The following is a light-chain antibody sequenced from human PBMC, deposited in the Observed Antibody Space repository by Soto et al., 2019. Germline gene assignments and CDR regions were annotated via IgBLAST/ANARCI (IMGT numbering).Light chain of an antibody. CDR2: RSN. CDR1: SSDIGSNT. Sequence: QSVLTQPPSASGTPGQRVTISCSGSSSDIGSNTVNWDQQLPGTAPKLLIYRSNQRPSGVPDRFTASKSGTSASLAISGLQSEDEADYHCAAWDDSLNGWVFGGGTQLTVL. V-gene: IGLV1-44*01. CDR3: AAWDDSLNGWV. J-gene: IGLJ3*02.